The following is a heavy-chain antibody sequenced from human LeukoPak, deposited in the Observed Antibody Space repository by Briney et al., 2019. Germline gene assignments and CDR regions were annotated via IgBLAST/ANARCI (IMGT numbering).Heavy chain of an antibody. D-gene: IGHD2-2*01. V-gene: IGHV3-30*18. CDR3: AKGPLRGTAAAIDY. CDR2: ISYDGRNK. J-gene: IGHJ4*02. Sequence: GKSLRLSCAASGFTFNNYGMHWVRQAPGKGLEWVAVISYDGRNKHYPDSVKGRFTISRDVSTDTLWLQMDSLRTEDTAVYYCAKGPLRGTAAAIDYWGQGTLVTVSS. CDR1: GFTFNNYG.